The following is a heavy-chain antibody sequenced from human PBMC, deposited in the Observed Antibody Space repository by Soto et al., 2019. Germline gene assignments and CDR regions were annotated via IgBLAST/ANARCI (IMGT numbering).Heavy chain of an antibody. CDR2: IIPIFGTA. Sequence: ASVKVSCEASGGSFSSYAISWVRQASGQGLEWMGGIIPIFGTANYAQKFQGRVTITADESTSTAYMELSSLRSEDTAVYYCARVFGGSYDAFDIWGQGTMVTVSS. D-gene: IGHD1-26*01. CDR1: GGSFSSYA. V-gene: IGHV1-69*13. CDR3: ARVFGGSYDAFDI. J-gene: IGHJ3*02.